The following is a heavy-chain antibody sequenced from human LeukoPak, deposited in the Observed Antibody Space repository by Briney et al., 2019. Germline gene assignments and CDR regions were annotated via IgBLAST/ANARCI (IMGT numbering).Heavy chain of an antibody. CDR3: ARDGYYYDSSGYYLGY. Sequence: SVKVSCKASGGTFSSYAISWVRQAPGQGLEWMGRIIPILGIANYAQKFQGRVTITADKSTSTAYMELSSLRSEDTAVYYCARDGYYYDSSGYYLGYWGQGTLVTVSS. J-gene: IGHJ4*02. D-gene: IGHD3-22*01. CDR1: GGTFSSYA. V-gene: IGHV1-69*04. CDR2: IIPILGIA.